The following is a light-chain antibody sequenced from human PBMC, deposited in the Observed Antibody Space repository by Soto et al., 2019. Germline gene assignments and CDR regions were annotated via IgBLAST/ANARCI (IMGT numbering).Light chain of an antibody. CDR3: QQYNSHWT. CDR2: DAS. Sequence: DIQMTQSPATLSASVGDRVTITCRASQSINSWLAWYQQAPGKAPKLLIYDASSLQSGVPSRFSGSGSGTELPLTISILQNDEFATYYCQQYNSHWTFGQGTKVEIK. J-gene: IGKJ1*01. V-gene: IGKV1-5*01. CDR1: QSINSW.